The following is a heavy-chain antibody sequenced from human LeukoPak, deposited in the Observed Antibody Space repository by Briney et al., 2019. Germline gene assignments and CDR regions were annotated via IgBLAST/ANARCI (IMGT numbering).Heavy chain of an antibody. V-gene: IGHV4-61*02. CDR1: GGSISSGSYY. CDR2: IYTSEST. D-gene: IGHD1-7*01. J-gene: IGHJ5*02. CDR3: ARTSNYNWNYWFDP. Sequence: PSQTLSLTCTVSGGSISSGSYYWSWIRQPAGKGLEWIGRIYTSESTNYNPSLKSRVTISVDTSKNQFSLKLSSVTAADTAVYYCARTSNYNWNYWFDPWGQGTLVTVSS.